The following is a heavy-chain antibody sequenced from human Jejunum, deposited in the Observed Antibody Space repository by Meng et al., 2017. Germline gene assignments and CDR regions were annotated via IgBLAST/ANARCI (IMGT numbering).Heavy chain of an antibody. D-gene: IGHD2-2*01. V-gene: IGHV3-23*01. J-gene: IGHJ4*03. CDR1: GFTFSSHS. CDR2: ISAGDGTA. Sequence: EVQLLESGGGLVQSWGSLSLSCAASGFTFSSHSMSWVRQAPGKGLEWVSSISAGDGTAYYADSVKGRFTISRDNSKNTLYLQMNSLRAEDTAVYYCAKLIPNWGQGTVVTVSS. CDR3: AKLIPN.